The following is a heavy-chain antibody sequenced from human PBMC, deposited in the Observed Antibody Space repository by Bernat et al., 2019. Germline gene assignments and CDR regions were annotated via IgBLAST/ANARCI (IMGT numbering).Heavy chain of an antibody. D-gene: IGHD6-6*01. CDR3: ARLQLAGGYFDY. CDR1: GGSISSYY. J-gene: IGHJ4*02. CDR2: IYYSGST. V-gene: IGHV4-59*01. Sequence: QVQLQESGPGLVKPSETLSLTCTVSGGSISSYYWSRIRQPPGKGLEWIGHIYYSGSTNYNPSLKSRVTISVDTSKNQFSLKLSSVTAADTAVYYCARLQLAGGYFDYWGQGTLVTVSS.